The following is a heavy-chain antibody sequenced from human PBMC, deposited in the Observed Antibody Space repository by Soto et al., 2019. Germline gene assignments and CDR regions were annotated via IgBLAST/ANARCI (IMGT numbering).Heavy chain of an antibody. CDR3: ASERLVPGVFDTVDI. D-gene: IGHD3-10*01. Sequence: GGSLRLSCAASGFPFNTYDFHWLRQAAGKGLEWVSAIGTGGDTYYSDPVKGRFTISRENAKNSLFLQMNSLGAGDTAVYYCASERLVPGVFDTVDIWGPGTMVTVSS. J-gene: IGHJ3*02. V-gene: IGHV3-13*01. CDR1: GFPFNTYD. CDR2: IGTGGDT.